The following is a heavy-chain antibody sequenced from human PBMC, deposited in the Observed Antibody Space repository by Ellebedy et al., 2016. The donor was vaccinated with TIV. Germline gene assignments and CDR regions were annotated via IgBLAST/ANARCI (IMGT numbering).Heavy chain of an antibody. D-gene: IGHD6-19*01. CDR1: GFTFSTYW. V-gene: IGHV3-7*03. CDR3: AKDVASATYLFDY. J-gene: IGHJ4*02. CDR2: TKKDGSEK. Sequence: PGGSLRLSCAASGFTFSTYWMSWVRQAPGKGLEWVPNTKKDGSEKYYVDSVKGRFTISRDNAKNSLFLQMNSLRAEDTAAYYCAKDVASATYLFDYWGQGTLVTVSS.